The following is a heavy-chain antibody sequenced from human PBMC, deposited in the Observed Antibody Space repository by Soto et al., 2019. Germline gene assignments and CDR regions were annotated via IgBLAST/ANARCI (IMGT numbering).Heavy chain of an antibody. CDR3: ARGGGDYYFYFDY. J-gene: IGHJ4*02. D-gene: IGHD4-17*01. CDR1: GGSISSGGYY. CDR2: IYYSGST. Sequence: QVQLQESGPGLVKPSQTLSLTCTVSGGSISSGGYYWSWIRQHPGKGLEWIGYIYYSGSTYYNPSLKSRVTISVDPSKNQFSLKLSSVTAGDTAVYYCARGGGDYYFYFDYWGQGTLVTVSS. V-gene: IGHV4-31*03.